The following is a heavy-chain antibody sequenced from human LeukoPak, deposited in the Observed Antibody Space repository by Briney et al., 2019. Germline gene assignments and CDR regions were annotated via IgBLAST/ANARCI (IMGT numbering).Heavy chain of an antibody. CDR1: GYTSTSYA. CDR2: INAGNGNT. J-gene: IGHJ4*02. CDR3: ARLGSYHYFDY. Sequence: ASVKVSCKASGYTSTSYAMHWVRQAPGQRLEWMGWINAGNGNTKYSQKFQGRVTITRDTSASTAYMELSSLRSEDTAVYYCARLGSYHYFDYWGQGTLVTVSS. V-gene: IGHV1-3*01. D-gene: IGHD1-26*01.